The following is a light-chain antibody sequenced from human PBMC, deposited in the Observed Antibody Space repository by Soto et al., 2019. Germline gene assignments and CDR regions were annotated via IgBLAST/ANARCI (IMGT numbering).Light chain of an antibody. Sequence: EVVMPKSPATLSVSPGETATLSCRASQSVGSNLAWYQQKPGQAPRLLIYAASNRATGIPARFSCSGYGTEFTLTISRLQSEDLAFYYCQQYNNWSFGQGTKVDIK. CDR2: AAS. V-gene: IGKV3-15*01. J-gene: IGKJ1*01. CDR3: QQYNNWS. CDR1: QSVGSN.